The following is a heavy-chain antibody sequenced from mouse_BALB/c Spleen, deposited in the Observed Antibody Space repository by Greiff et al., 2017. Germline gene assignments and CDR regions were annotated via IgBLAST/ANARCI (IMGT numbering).Heavy chain of an antibody. V-gene: IGHV5-6-4*01. Sequence: EVKLVESGGGLVKPGGSLKLSCAASGFTFSSYTMSWVRQTPEKRLEWVATISSGGSYTYYPDSVKGRFTISRDNAKNTLYLQMSSLKSEDTAMYYCTRALLYYYGSSYYAMDYWGQGTSVTVSS. J-gene: IGHJ4*01. CDR2: ISSGGSYT. CDR1: GFTFSSYT. D-gene: IGHD1-1*01. CDR3: TRALLYYYGSSYYAMDY.